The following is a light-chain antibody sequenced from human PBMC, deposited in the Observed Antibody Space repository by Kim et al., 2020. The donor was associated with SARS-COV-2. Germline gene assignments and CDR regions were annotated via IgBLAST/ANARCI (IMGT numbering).Light chain of an antibody. CDR1: QGIGNH. J-gene: IGKJ2*01. V-gene: IGKV1-16*01. CDR3: QQYVAYPYT. Sequence: SASAGDRVTINCRASQGIGNHLSWFQQKPGKAPKSLISVASSVQSGVPARFSGSGSGTDFTLTISNVQPEDFATYYCQQYVAYPYTFGQGTKLEI. CDR2: VAS.